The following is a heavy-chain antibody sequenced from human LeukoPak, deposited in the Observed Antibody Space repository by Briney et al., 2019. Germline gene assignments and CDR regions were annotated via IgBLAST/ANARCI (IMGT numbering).Heavy chain of an antibody. J-gene: IGHJ3*02. CDR1: GGSISSYY. V-gene: IGHV4-4*07. D-gene: IGHD1-26*01. Sequence: PPETLSLTCTVSGGSISSYYWSWIRQPAGKGLEWIGRIYTSGSTNYNPSLKSRVTISVDKSKNQFSLKLSSVTAADTAVYYCARSPIVGVTAYAFDIWGQGTMVTVSS. CDR3: ARSPIVGVTAYAFDI. CDR2: IYTSGST.